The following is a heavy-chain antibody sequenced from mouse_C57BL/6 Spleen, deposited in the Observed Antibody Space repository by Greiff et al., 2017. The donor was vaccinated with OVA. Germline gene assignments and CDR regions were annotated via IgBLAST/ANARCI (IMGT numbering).Heavy chain of an antibody. CDR1: GYTFTEYT. V-gene: IGHV1-62-2*01. CDR2: FYPGSGSI. D-gene: IGHD1-1*01. Sequence: VKLMASGAELVKPGASVKLSCKASGYTFTEYTIHWVKQRSGQGLEWIGWFYPGSGSIKYNEKFKDKATLTADKSSSTVYMELSRLTSEDSAVYFCARHEGYYAYFDYWGQGTTLTVSS. CDR3: ARHEGYYAYFDY. J-gene: IGHJ2*01.